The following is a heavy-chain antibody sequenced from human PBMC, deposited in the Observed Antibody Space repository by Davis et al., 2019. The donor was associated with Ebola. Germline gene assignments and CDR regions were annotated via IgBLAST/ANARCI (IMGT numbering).Heavy chain of an antibody. CDR2: IIPIFGTA. V-gene: IGHV1-69*13. J-gene: IGHJ6*02. Sequence: SVKVSCKASGGTFSSYAISWVRQAPGQGLEWMGGIIPIFGTANYAQKFQGRVTITADESTSTAYMELSSLRSEDTAVYYCARYCSGGSCYHYYYYGMDVWGQGTTVTVSS. CDR1: GGTFSSYA. D-gene: IGHD2-15*01. CDR3: ARYCSGGSCYHYYYYGMDV.